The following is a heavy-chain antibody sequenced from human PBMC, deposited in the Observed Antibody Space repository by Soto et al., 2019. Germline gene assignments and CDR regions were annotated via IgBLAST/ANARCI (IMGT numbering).Heavy chain of an antibody. CDR1: GGSINSGAYY. D-gene: IGHD3-10*01. CDR2: ILHTGGT. CDR3: ARLQFGEGFDY. Sequence: SETLSLTCTVSGGSINSGAYYWSWIRQHPGKGLEWIGYILHTGGTQYNPSLKSRVSMSVDKSKNQFSLHLTSVTAADTAVYYCARLQFGEGFDYWGQGALVTVSS. J-gene: IGHJ4*02. V-gene: IGHV4-30-2*01.